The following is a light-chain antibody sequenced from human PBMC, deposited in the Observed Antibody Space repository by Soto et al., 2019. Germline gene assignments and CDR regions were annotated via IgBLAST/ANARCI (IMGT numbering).Light chain of an antibody. CDR2: DVS. J-gene: IGLJ1*01. Sequence: QSVLTQPASVSGSPGQSIPISCTGTGSDVGGYKYVSWYQQLPGKAPKLMIYDVSYRPSGVSDRFSGSKSGNTASLIISGLQAEDEADYYCSSYASSSPFVFGTGTKVTVL. CDR1: GSDVGGYKY. CDR3: SSYASSSPFV. V-gene: IGLV2-14*01.